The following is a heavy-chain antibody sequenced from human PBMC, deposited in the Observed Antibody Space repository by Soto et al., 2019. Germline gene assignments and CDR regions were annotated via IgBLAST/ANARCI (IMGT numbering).Heavy chain of an antibody. CDR2: ISPGDSDT. CDR1: GYSFSTYW. J-gene: IGHJ6*02. CDR3: TTAGIFSITGTPRRMDV. D-gene: IGHD1-20*01. Sequence: GESLKISCKGSGYSFSTYWIAWVRQMSGKGLEWMGIISPGDSDTRYTPSFQGLVTISADKSITTAYLQWSSLKASDTAMYYCTTAGIFSITGTPRRMDVWGRGTTVTVSS. V-gene: IGHV5-51*01.